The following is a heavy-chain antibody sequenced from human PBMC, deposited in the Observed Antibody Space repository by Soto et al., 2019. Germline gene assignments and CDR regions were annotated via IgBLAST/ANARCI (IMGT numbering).Heavy chain of an antibody. CDR1: GFTFSSYG. J-gene: IGHJ4*02. V-gene: IGHV3-33*01. D-gene: IGHD1-26*01. CDR2: IWYDGSNK. Sequence: GGSLRLSCAASGFTFSSYGMHWVRQAPGKGLEWVAVIWYDGSNKYYADSVKGRFTISRDNSKNTLYLQMNSLRAEDTAVYYCARARVGATWDYFDYWGQGTLVTVSS. CDR3: ARARVGATWDYFDY.